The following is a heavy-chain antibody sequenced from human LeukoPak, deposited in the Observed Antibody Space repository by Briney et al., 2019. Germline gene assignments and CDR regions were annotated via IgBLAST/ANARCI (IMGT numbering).Heavy chain of an antibody. D-gene: IGHD3-3*01. V-gene: IGHV4-4*07. Sequence: SETLSLTCTVSGGSISTYYWTWIRQPAGKGLEWIGRIYTSGSTNYSPSLKSRVTMSVDTSKNQFSLKLSSVTAADTAVYYCAKAKDFWSGPLDYWGQGTLVTVSS. CDR2: IYTSGST. CDR3: AKAKDFWSGPLDY. J-gene: IGHJ4*02. CDR1: GGSISTYY.